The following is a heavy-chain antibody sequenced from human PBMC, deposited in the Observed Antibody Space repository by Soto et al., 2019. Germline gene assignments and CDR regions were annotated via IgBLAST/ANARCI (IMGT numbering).Heavy chain of an antibody. Sequence: QVQLVQSGAEVKKPGASVKVSCKASGDTFTSYYMHWVRQAPGQGLEWMGIIDPSGGATTYAQKFQSRATMTRDTSTSTVYMELSSLRSEDTAVYYCAREKSYGDYEFDYWGQGTLVTVSS. CDR2: IDPSGGAT. V-gene: IGHV1-46*01. D-gene: IGHD4-17*01. CDR3: AREKSYGDYEFDY. CDR1: GDTFTSYY. J-gene: IGHJ4*02.